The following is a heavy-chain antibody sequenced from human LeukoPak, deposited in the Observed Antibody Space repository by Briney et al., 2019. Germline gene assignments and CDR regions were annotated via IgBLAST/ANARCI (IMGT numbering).Heavy chain of an antibody. V-gene: IGHV3-48*03. Sequence: GGSLRLSCAASGFTFSNYEMNWVRQAPGKGLEWVSYISSSGTTIHYADSVRGRFTISRDNAKNSLYLQMNSLRAEDTAVYYCARDCGGGSCYGPYDAFDIWGQGTMVTVSS. D-gene: IGHD2-15*01. CDR3: ARDCGGGSCYGPYDAFDI. J-gene: IGHJ3*02. CDR1: GFTFSNYE. CDR2: ISSSGTTI.